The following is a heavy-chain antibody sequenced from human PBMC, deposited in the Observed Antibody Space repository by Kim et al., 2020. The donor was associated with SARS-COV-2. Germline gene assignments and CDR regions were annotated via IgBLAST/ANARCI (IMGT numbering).Heavy chain of an antibody. CDR1: GFTFDDYA. V-gene: IGHV3-43*02. CDR3: AKEIGGGIAVADVTP. Sequence: GGSLRLSCAASGFTFDDYAMHWVRQAPGKGLEWVSLISGDGGSTYYADSVKGRFTISRDNSKNSLYLQMNSLRTEDTALYYCAKEIGGGIAVADVTPWGQGTLVTVSS. D-gene: IGHD6-19*01. CDR2: ISGDGGST. J-gene: IGHJ5*02.